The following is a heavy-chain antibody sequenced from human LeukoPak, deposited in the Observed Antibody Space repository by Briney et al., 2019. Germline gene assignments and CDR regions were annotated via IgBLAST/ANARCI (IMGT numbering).Heavy chain of an antibody. CDR2: IHYSGST. Sequence: ASETLSLTCTVSGGSISSSYWNWIRQPPGRGLEWIGDIHYSGSTNYNPSLKSRVTISVDRSKNQFSLKLSSVTAADTAVYYCARGVVVPAARDYWGQGTLVTVSS. CDR3: ARGVVVPAARDY. V-gene: IGHV4-59*12. J-gene: IGHJ4*02. D-gene: IGHD2-2*01. CDR1: GGSISSSY.